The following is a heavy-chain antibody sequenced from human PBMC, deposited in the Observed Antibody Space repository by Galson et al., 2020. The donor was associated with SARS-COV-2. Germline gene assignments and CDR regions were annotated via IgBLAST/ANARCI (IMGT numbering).Heavy chain of an antibody. CDR1: GFVSSHYA. CDR2: ISFDGSKK. D-gene: IGHD3-3*01. J-gene: IGHJ3*02. Sequence: GGSLRLSCVASGFVSSHYAMHWVRQAPGKRPEWVALISFDGSKKYYGKSVEGRFTISRDNSENTLYLQMDSLRPEDTAVYYCAQERDIVYYDSFSASDVFDIWGQGTVVSVSS. CDR3: AQERDIVYYDSFSASDVFDI. V-gene: IGHV3-30*18.